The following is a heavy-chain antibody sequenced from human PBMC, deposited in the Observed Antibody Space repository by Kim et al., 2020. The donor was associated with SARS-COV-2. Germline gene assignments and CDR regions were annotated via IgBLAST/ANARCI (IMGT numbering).Heavy chain of an antibody. Sequence: GGSLRLSCAASGFTVSSYAINWVRQAPERGLEWVSVISIGGGTRFADSVKGRFTMSRDNSKNMVYLQMNRLRADDTALYYCATETKPGTPDYWGQGTLVT. CDR3: ATETKPGTPDY. CDR2: ISIGGGT. V-gene: IGHV3-23*01. D-gene: IGHD2-15*01. J-gene: IGHJ4*02. CDR1: GFTVSSYA.